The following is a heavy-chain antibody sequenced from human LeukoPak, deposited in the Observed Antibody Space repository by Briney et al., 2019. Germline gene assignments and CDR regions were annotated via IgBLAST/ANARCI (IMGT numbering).Heavy chain of an antibody. CDR1: GFTFSSYA. CDR2: ISGSGGST. V-gene: IGHV3-23*01. J-gene: IGHJ4*02. Sequence: PGGSLRLSCAASGFTFSSYAMSWVRQAPGKGLEWVSAISGSGGSTYYADSVKGRFTISRDNAKNSLYLQMNSLRAEDTAVYYCARAEPTYYDFWSGYSDYWGQGTLVTVSS. D-gene: IGHD3-3*01. CDR3: ARAEPTYYDFWSGYSDY.